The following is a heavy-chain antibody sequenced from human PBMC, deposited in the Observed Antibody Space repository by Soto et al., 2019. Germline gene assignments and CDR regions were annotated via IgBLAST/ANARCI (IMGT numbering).Heavy chain of an antibody. CDR1: GFTFSSYG. CDR2: IWYDGSNK. J-gene: IGHJ4*02. Sequence: QVQLVESGGGVVQPGRSLRLSCAASGFTFSSYGMHWVRQAPGKGLEWVAVIWYDGSNKYYADSVKGRFTISRDSSKNTSYRQMNSLRAEDTAVYYCARRAIAAAGKGCVDYWGQGTLVTVSS. D-gene: IGHD6-13*01. CDR3: ARRAIAAAGKGCVDY. V-gene: IGHV3-33*01.